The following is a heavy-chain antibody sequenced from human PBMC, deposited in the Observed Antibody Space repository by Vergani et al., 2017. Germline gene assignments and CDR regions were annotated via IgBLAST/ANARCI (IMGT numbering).Heavy chain of an antibody. J-gene: IGHJ4*02. CDR2: IHTGGST. Sequence: QVKLQESGPGLLKPSQTLSLTCTVSGESIRSGSHYWSWIRQPAGKGPDWIGHIHTGGSTDLNPSFKSRVSISVDTSKSQFYMKLNSVTVADTAVYYCARSRPYCTGGSCPAIWGQGTLVTVSS. D-gene: IGHD2-15*01. CDR1: GESIRSGSHY. V-gene: IGHV4-61*02. CDR3: ARSRPYCTGGSCPAI.